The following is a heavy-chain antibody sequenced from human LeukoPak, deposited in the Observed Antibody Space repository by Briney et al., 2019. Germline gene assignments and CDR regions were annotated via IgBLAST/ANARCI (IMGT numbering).Heavy chain of an antibody. CDR2: INPNSGGT. CDR1: GCTFTGYY. J-gene: IGHJ4*02. D-gene: IGHD3-22*01. Sequence: ASVKVSCKASGCTFTGYYMHWVRQAPGQGLEWMGRINPNSGGTNYAQKFQGRVTMTRDTSISTAYMELSRLRSDDTAVYYCARDNDSSGYYNPIDYWGQGTLVTVSS. V-gene: IGHV1-2*06. CDR3: ARDNDSSGYYNPIDY.